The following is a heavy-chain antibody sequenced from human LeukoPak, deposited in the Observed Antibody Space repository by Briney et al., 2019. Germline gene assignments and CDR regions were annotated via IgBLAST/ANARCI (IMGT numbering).Heavy chain of an antibody. CDR3: ARDRLRWPKIDY. J-gene: IGHJ4*02. V-gene: IGHV4-39*07. D-gene: IGHD4-23*01. CDR1: GGSISSSDYY. CDR2: IYYSVTT. Sequence: SETLSLTCTVSGGSISSSDYYWGWIRQPPGKGLEWIGSIYYSVTTYYNPSLKSRVTISVDTSKNQFSLKLNSVTAADTAVYYCARDRLRWPKIDYWGQGTLVTVSS.